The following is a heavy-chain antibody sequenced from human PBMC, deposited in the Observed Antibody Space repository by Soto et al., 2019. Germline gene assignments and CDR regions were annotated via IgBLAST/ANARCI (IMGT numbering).Heavy chain of an antibody. V-gene: IGHV3-30-3*01. Sequence: QVQLVESGGGVVQPGRSLRLSCAPSGFTFSNYAMHWVRQAPGKGLEWVAVISYDGSNKYYADSVKGRFTISRDNSKNTXXLQMNSLRAEDTAVYYCARDKRDLRFLEWSYYFDYWGQGTLVTVS. CDR3: ARDKRDLRFLEWSYYFDY. J-gene: IGHJ4*02. CDR1: GFTFSNYA. D-gene: IGHD3-3*01. CDR2: ISYDGSNK.